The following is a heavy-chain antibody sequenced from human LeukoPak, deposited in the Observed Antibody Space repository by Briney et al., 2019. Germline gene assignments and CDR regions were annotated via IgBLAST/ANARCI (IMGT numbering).Heavy chain of an antibody. Sequence: GESLTVSCKGSGYSFTSYWIGWVRQMPGKGLEWMGIIYPGDSDTRYSPSFQGQVTISADKSISTAYLQWSSLKASDSAMYYCARQGWLQYPHYWGQGTLVTVSS. V-gene: IGHV5-51*01. CDR3: ARQGWLQYPHY. CDR2: IYPGDSDT. J-gene: IGHJ4*02. D-gene: IGHD5-24*01. CDR1: GYSFTSYW.